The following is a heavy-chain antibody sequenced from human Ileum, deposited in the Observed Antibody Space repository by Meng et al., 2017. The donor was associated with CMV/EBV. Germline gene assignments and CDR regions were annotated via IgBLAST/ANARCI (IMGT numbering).Heavy chain of an antibody. CDR3: ARFYRESSTSWVDY. Sequence: EVQLVDSWGGLVKPGGSLRLSCAASGFTFSTYSMNWVRQAPGKGLEWVSCISSSSSYIFYTDSVKGRFTISRDNAKNSLYLQMNSLRAEDTAVYYCARFYRESSTSWVDYWGQGTLVTVSS. CDR2: ISSSSSYI. J-gene: IGHJ4*02. CDR1: GFTFSTYS. V-gene: IGHV3-21*02. D-gene: IGHD6-13*01.